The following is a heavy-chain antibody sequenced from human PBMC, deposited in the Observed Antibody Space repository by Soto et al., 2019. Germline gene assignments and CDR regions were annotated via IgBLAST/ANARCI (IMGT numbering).Heavy chain of an antibody. D-gene: IGHD3-22*01. Sequence: SVKVSCKASGGTFSSLDINWVRQAPGQGLEWMGGIIPISETTNYAQIFQGRVSIVADKSTSTAYMELSRLRSEDTAVYYCARALLSHSYDSGGYDSYFHAMDVWGQGTPVTVSS. CDR3: ARALLSHSYDSGGYDSYFHAMDV. J-gene: IGHJ6*02. CDR1: GGTFSSLD. V-gene: IGHV1-69*06. CDR2: IIPISETT.